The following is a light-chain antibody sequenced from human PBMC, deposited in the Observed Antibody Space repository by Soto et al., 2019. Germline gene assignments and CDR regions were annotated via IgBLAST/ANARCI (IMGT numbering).Light chain of an antibody. J-gene: IGLJ1*01. V-gene: IGLV2-23*01. CDR1: SSDVGSYNL. CDR2: EGS. Sequence: QSVLTQPASVSGSPVQSITISCTGTSSDVGSYNLVSWYQQHPGNAPKLMIYEGSKRPSGVSNRFSGSKSGNTAYLTISGLQAVDEADYYCCSYAGSSTYVLGTGTKLTVL. CDR3: CSYAGSSTYV.